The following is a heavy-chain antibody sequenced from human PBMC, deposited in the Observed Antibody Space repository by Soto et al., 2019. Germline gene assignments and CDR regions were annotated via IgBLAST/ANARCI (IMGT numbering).Heavy chain of an antibody. CDR3: ASSTMAHFDY. V-gene: IGHV4-34*01. Sequence: SETLSLTCAVYGGSFSGYYWSWIRQPPGKGLEWIGEINHSGSTNYNPSLKSRVTISVDTSKNQFSLKLSSVTAADTAVYYCASSTMAHFDYWGQGTLVTVSS. CDR1: GGSFSGYY. D-gene: IGHD3-10*01. CDR2: INHSGST. J-gene: IGHJ4*02.